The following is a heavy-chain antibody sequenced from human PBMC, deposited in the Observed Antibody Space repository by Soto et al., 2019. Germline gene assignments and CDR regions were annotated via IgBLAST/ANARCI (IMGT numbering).Heavy chain of an antibody. CDR2: IFYSGRT. Sequence: QVQLQESGPGLVKPSQTLSLTCSLSGGSISSGGYSWSWIRQHPGKGLEWIGYIFYSGRTFYNPSLNTRVTMSIDASKHQFSLNLNSVTAADTALYYCARDGDVYRAFAFWGQGTLVTVSS. D-gene: IGHD4-4*01. J-gene: IGHJ4*02. V-gene: IGHV4-31*03. CDR1: GGSISSGGYS. CDR3: ARDGDVYRAFAF.